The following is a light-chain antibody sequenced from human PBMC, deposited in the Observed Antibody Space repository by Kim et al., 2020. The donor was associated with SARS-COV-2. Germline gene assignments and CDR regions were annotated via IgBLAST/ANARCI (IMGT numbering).Light chain of an antibody. J-gene: IGKJ4*01. CDR1: QSVSSY. CDR3: QQRSNWPPRLT. CDR2: DAS. V-gene: IGKV3-11*01. Sequence: EIVLTQSPATLSLSPGERATLSCRASQSVSSYLAWYQQKPGQAPRLLIYDASNRATGIPARFSGSGSGTDFTLTISSLEPEDFAVYYCQQRSNWPPRLTFGGGSKVDIK.